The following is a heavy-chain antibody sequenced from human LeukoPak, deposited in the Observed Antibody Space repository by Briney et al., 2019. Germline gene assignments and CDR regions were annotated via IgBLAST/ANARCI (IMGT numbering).Heavy chain of an antibody. D-gene: IGHD2-15*01. CDR2: LTGRGDTT. Sequence: GGSLRLSCVASGFTFDTYAMAWVRQAPGKGLQWVSTLTGRGDTTYYAESVKGRFTISRDNSKNTLYLQMNSLRAEDTAVYYCAKDTIYCSGGSCPGYYYYYYGMDVWGQGTTVTVSS. J-gene: IGHJ6*02. CDR1: GFTFDTYA. CDR3: AKDTIYCSGGSCPGYYYYYYGMDV. V-gene: IGHV3-23*01.